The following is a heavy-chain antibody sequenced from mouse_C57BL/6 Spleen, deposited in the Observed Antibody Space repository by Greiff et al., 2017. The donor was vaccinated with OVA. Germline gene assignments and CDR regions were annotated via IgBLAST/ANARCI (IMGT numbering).Heavy chain of an antibody. Sequence: VQLQESGPELVKPGASVKISCKASGYAFTSSWMNWVKQRPGKGLEWIGRIHPGDGDTNYNGKFKGKATLTADKSSSTAYMQLSSLTSEDSAVYCCASSLDFDYWGQGTTLTVSS. CDR1: GYAFTSSW. CDR2: IHPGDGDT. CDR3: ASSLDFDY. V-gene: IGHV1-82*01. J-gene: IGHJ2*01.